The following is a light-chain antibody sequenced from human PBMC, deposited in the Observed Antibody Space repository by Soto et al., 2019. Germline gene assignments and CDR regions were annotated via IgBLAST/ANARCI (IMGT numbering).Light chain of an antibody. Sequence: QSVLAQPASVSGSPGQSIAISCTGTSSDVGGYNYVSWYQQHPGKAPKLLISEVSIRPSGVSDRFSGSKSGNTASLTISGLQTEDEADYYCSSFTSADTFVFGSGTKLTVL. CDR3: SSFTSADTFV. CDR1: SSDVGGYNY. CDR2: EVS. J-gene: IGLJ1*01. V-gene: IGLV2-14*01.